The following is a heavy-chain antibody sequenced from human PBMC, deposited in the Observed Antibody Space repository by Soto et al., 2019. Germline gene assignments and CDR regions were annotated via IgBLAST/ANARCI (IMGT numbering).Heavy chain of an antibody. J-gene: IGHJ4*02. CDR3: ARECTGDGDCPRRSFDY. CDR2: ISSNGAAT. V-gene: IGHV3-48*03. CDR1: GFTFSGYE. D-gene: IGHD2-21*02. Sequence: GGSLRLSCAASGFTFSGYEMNWVRQAPGKGLEWVSYISSNGAATYHADSVKGRFAISRDNAKNTLYLQMDSLRAEDTAVYYCARECTGDGDCPRRSFDYWGQGTLVTVSS.